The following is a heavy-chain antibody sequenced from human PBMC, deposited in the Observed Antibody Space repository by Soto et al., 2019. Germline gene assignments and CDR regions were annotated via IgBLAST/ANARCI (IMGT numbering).Heavy chain of an antibody. Sequence: GGSLRLSCVASGFTFENYAMSWVRQAPGNGLERVSAISGSGGTTYYSGSVKGRFTISRDNSKNTVYLQMNDLRVEDAAEYFCAKDXWAIFGVPAGEYYAMDVWGPGTTVTVSS. J-gene: IGHJ6*02. V-gene: IGHV3-23*01. CDR3: AKDXWAIFGVPAGEYYAMDV. CDR2: ISGSGGTT. CDR1: GFTFENYA. D-gene: IGHD3-3*01.